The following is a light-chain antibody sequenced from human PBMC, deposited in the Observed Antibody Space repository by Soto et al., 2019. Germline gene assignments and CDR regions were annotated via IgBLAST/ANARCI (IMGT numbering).Light chain of an antibody. CDR1: SSDVGYYNY. V-gene: IGLV2-14*01. CDR3: SSCTSSSTLLYV. J-gene: IGLJ1*01. CDR2: EVN. Sequence: QSVLTQPAPVSGSPGQSITISCTGTSSDVGYYNYVSWYRQHPGKAPRLMIYEVNNRPSGVSNRFSGSKSGNTASLTISGLQAEDEADYYCSSCTSSSTLLYVFGTGTKVTVL.